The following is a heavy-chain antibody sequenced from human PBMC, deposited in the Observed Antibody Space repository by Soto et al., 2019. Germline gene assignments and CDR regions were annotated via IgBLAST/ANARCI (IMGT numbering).Heavy chain of an antibody. CDR2: ISSSGSTI. CDR3: AREVSRSGSDYTNDDY. D-gene: IGHD3-10*01. V-gene: IGHV3-11*01. CDR1: GFTFSDYY. Sequence: QVQLVESGGGLVKSGGSLRLSCAASGFTFSDYYMSWLRQARGKGLEWVSYISSSGSTIYYVDSVKGRFTISRDNAKTSRYLQMNSLRADDTAVYYCAREVSRSGSDYTNDDYGCQGTLVTVSS. J-gene: IGHJ4*02.